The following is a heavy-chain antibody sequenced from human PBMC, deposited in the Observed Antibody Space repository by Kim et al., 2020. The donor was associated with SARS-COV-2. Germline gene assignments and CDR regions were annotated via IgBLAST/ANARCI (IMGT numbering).Heavy chain of an antibody. V-gene: IGHV1-3*01. J-gene: IGHJ4*02. CDR2: INAGNGNT. CDR3: ARAYPGRYCTNGVCYSPLFDY. Sequence: ASVKVSCKASGYTFTSYAMHWVRQAPGQRLEWMGWINAGNGNTKYSQKFQGRVTITRDTSASTAYMELSSLRSEDTAVYYCARAYPGRYCTNGVCYSPLFDYWGQGTLVTVSS. D-gene: IGHD2-8*01. CDR1: GYTFTSYA.